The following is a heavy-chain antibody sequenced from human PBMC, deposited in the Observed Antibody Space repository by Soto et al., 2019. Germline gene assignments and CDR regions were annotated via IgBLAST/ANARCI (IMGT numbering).Heavy chain of an antibody. CDR1: GGSFSGYY. CDR2: INHSGRT. V-gene: IGHV4-34*01. J-gene: IGHJ5*02. D-gene: IGHD4-17*01. CDR3: AGQEVTTFT. Sequence: QVQLQQWGAGLLKPSETLSLTCAVYGGSFSGYYWSWIRQPPGKGREWIGEINHSGRTNYNPSLKGRVTISVDTSKNQFSLKLSSVTAADTAVYYCAGQEVTTFTWGRGTPVTVSS.